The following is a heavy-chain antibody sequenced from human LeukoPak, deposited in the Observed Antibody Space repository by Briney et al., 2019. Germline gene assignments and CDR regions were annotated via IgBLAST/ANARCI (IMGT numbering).Heavy chain of an antibody. CDR3: AKDSRRTSGWYYFDY. D-gene: IGHD6-19*01. CDR1: GFTFSNAW. V-gene: IGHV3-23*01. Sequence: GGSLRLSCAASGFTFSNAWMSWVRQAPGKGLEWVSAISDSGTRTYFADSAKGRFTISRDNFKNTLHLHMNSLRAEDTAVYYCAKDSRRTSGWYYFDYWGQGTLVTVSS. CDR2: ISDSGTRT. J-gene: IGHJ4*02.